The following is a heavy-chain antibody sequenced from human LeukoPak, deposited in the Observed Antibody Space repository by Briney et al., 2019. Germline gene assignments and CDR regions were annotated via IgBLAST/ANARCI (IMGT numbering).Heavy chain of an antibody. CDR1: GFTFSSYW. Sequence: GGSLRLSCAASGFTFSSYWMQWVRHAPGKGLEWFSRINNDGGDTFYADSVKGRFTISRDNAKNTLFLQMNSLRAEDTAVYYCARPTHGDHYYFDYWGQGTLVTVSS. D-gene: IGHD4-17*01. J-gene: IGHJ4*02. V-gene: IGHV3-74*01. CDR2: INNDGGDT. CDR3: ARPTHGDHYYFDY.